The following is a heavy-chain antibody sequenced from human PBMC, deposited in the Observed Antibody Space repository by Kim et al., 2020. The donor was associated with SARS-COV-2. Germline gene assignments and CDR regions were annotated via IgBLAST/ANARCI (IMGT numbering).Heavy chain of an antibody. D-gene: IGHD3-10*01. Sequence: SETLSLTCTVSGDSINPYYWSWIRQPPGKGLEWIGYVHYKGSTNYNPSLESRVTISMDTSKNEFSLKLNSVTAADTAIYYCARGVRRGTLGNYRTGKFDYWGQGSLVTVSS. J-gene: IGHJ4*02. CDR3: ARGVRRGTLGNYRTGKFDY. V-gene: IGHV4-59*13. CDR1: GDSINPYY. CDR2: VHYKGST.